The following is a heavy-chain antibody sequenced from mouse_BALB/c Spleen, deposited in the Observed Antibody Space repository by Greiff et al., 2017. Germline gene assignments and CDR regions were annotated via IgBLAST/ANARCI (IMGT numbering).Heavy chain of an antibody. Sequence: DVQLQESGAELVRSGASVKLSCTASGFNIKDYYMHWVKQRPEQGLEWIGWIDPENGDTEYAPKFQGKATMTADTSSNTAYLQLSSLTSEDTAVYYCNARDGYYKYYFDYWGQGTTLTVSS. V-gene: IGHV14-4*02. CDR3: NARDGYYKYYFDY. CDR2: IDPENGDT. J-gene: IGHJ2*01. CDR1: GFNIKDYY. D-gene: IGHD2-3*01.